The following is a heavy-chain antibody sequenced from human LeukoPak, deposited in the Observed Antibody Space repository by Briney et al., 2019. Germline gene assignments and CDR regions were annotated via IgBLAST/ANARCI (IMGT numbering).Heavy chain of an antibody. CDR1: GFTFSSYW. Sequence: GGSLRLSCAASGFTFSSYWMSWVRQAPGKGVEWVANIKQDGSEKYYVDSVKGRFTISRDNAKNSLYLQMNSLRAEDTAVYYCAREGYCSSTSCSLDYYYGMDVWGQGTTVTVSS. CDR2: IKQDGSEK. V-gene: IGHV3-7*01. J-gene: IGHJ6*02. D-gene: IGHD2-2*01. CDR3: AREGYCSSTSCSLDYYYGMDV.